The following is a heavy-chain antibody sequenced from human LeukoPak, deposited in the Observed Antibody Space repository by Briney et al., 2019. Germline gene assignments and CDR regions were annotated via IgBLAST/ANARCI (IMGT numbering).Heavy chain of an antibody. Sequence: KPSETLSLTCAVYGGSFSGYFWNWIRQPPGKGLEWIGEINHSGITNYNPSLKSRVTISGDTSKNQFSLKVSSVTAADTAVYYCARGYEGYYYYYGMNVWGQGTTVTVSS. CDR2: INHSGIT. V-gene: IGHV4-34*01. J-gene: IGHJ6*02. D-gene: IGHD3-22*01. CDR1: GGSFSGYF. CDR3: ARGYEGYYYYYGMNV.